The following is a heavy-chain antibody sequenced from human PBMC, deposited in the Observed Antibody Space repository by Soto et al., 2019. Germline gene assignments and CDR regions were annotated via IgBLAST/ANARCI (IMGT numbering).Heavy chain of an antibody. V-gene: IGHV3-23*01. CDR1: GFTFSSYA. CDR3: AKDLKVGDIVVVVAATRGYYYYGMDV. J-gene: IGHJ6*02. D-gene: IGHD2-15*01. Sequence: EVQLLESGGGLVQPGGSLRLSCAASGFTFSSYAMSWVRQAPGKGLEWVSAISGSGGSTYYADSVKVRFTISRDNSKNTLYLQMNSLRAEDTAVYYCAKDLKVGDIVVVVAATRGYYYYGMDVWGQGTTVTVSS. CDR2: ISGSGGST.